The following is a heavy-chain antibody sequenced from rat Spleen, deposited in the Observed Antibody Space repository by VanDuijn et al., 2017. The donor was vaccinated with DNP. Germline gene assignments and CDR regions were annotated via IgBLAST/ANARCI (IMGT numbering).Heavy chain of an antibody. J-gene: IGHJ3*01. CDR1: GFTFSKYG. V-gene: IGHV5S23*01. CDR2: ISTSGGST. Sequence: EVQLVESGGGLVQPGRSLKLSCVASGFTFSKYGMAWVRQAPTKGLEWVASISTSGGSTYYRDSVKGRFTVSRDNAKSSLYLQMDSLRSEDTATYYCATGVHGGYEDWFAYWGQGTLVTVSS. CDR3: ATGVHGGYEDWFAY. D-gene: IGHD1-11*01.